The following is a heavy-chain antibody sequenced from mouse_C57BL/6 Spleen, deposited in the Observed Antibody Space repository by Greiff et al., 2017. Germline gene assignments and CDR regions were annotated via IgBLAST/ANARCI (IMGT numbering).Heavy chain of an antibody. CDR2: ISDGGSYT. J-gene: IGHJ4*01. V-gene: IGHV5-4*01. CDR1: EFTFSSYA. CDR3: ARGGSDAMDY. Sequence: EVQVVESGGGLVKPGGSLKLSCAASEFTFSSYAMSWVRQTPEKRLEWVATISDGGSYTYYPDNVKGRFTLSRDNAKNNLYLQMSHLKSEDTAMYYCARGGSDAMDYWGQGTSVTVSS.